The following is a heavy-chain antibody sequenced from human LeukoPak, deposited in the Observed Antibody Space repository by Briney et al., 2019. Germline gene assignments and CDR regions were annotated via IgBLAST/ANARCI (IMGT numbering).Heavy chain of an antibody. CDR1: GGSISSSSYY. V-gene: IGHV4-61*05. CDR2: ISYTGST. Sequence: PSETLSLTCTVSGGSISSSSYYWGWIRQPPGKGLEWIGYISYTGSTNYNPSLQSRVTMSVDMSKNQLSLKLSSVPAADPAVYFCARAVTGTSPLGYWGQGALVTVSS. D-gene: IGHD6-19*01. CDR3: ARAVTGTSPLGY. J-gene: IGHJ4*02.